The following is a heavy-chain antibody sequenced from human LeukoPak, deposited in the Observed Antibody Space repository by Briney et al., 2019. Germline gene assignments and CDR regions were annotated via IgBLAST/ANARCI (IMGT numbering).Heavy chain of an antibody. Sequence: PGGSLRLSCAASGFTFTSYAIHWVRQAPGQRLEWMGWINGGNGNAKYSQEFQGRVTITRDTSANTAYMELSSLRSEDMALYYCARGGSYAMDVWGQGTTVTVAS. J-gene: IGHJ6*02. D-gene: IGHD2-2*01. CDR3: ARGGSYAMDV. CDR1: GFTFTSYA. V-gene: IGHV1-3*03. CDR2: INGGNGNA.